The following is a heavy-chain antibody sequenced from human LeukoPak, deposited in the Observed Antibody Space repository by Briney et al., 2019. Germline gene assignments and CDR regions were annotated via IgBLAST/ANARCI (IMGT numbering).Heavy chain of an antibody. CDR2: ISYDGSNK. D-gene: IGHD3-22*01. CDR1: GFTFSSYA. J-gene: IGHJ4*02. CDR3: ARDFSLSSGYYPDY. V-gene: IGHV3-30-3*01. Sequence: PTGRSLRLSCAASGFTFSSYAMHWVRQAPGKGLEWEAVISYDGSNKYYADSVKGRFTISRDNSKNTLYLQMNSLRAEDTAVYYCARDFSLSSGYYPDYWGQGTLVTVSS.